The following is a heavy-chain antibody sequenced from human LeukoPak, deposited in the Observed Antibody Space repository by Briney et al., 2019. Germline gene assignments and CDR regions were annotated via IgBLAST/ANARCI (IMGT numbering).Heavy chain of an antibody. CDR1: GYTFTDYY. D-gene: IGHD3-22*01. J-gene: IGHJ4*02. CDR2: INPNSGGT. Sequence: ASVKVSCKASGYTFTDYYLHWVRQAPGQGLEWMGWINPNSGGTNYAQKFQGRVTMTRNTSISTAYMELSSLRSEDTAVYYCARAYDSSGSFDYWGQGTLVTVSS. CDR3: ARAYDSSGSFDY. V-gene: IGHV1-2*02.